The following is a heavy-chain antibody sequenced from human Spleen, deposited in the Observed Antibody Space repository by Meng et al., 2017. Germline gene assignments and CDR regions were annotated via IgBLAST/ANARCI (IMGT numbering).Heavy chain of an antibody. J-gene: IGHJ3*02. V-gene: IGHV3-9*01. CDR1: GFTFDDYA. CDR3: AKGPNYGDSSVDAFDI. Sequence: GGSLRLSCAASGFTFDDYAMHWVRQAPGKGLEWVSDISWNSGSIGYADSVKGRFTISRDNAKNSLYLQMNSLRAEDTALYYCAKGPNYGDSSVDAFDIWGQGTMVTVSS. CDR2: ISWNSGSI. D-gene: IGHD4-17*01.